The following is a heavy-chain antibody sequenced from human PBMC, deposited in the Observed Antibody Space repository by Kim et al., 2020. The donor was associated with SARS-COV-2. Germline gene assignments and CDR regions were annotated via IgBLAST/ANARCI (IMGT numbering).Heavy chain of an antibody. Sequence: ASVKVSCKASGYTFTGYYMHWVRQAPGQGLEWMGWINPNSGGTNYAQKFQGRVTMTRDTSISTAYMELSRLRSDDTAVYYCASYYALGYCSSTSCYGGWAFDIWGQGTMVTVSS. J-gene: IGHJ3*02. CDR3: ASYYALGYCSSTSCYGGWAFDI. D-gene: IGHD2-2*01. V-gene: IGHV1-2*02. CDR1: GYTFTGYY. CDR2: INPNSGGT.